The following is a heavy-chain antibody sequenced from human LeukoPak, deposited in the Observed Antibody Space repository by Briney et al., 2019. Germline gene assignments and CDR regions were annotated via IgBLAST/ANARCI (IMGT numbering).Heavy chain of an antibody. CDR1: GFTISSYA. Sequence: WGSLRLSCAASGFTISSYAMSWVRQAPGKGLEWVSAISGSGGSTYYADSVKGRFTISRDNSKNTLYLQMNSLRAEGTAVYYCAAKGSITIFGVANSNWFDPWGQGALVTVSS. J-gene: IGHJ5*02. D-gene: IGHD3-3*01. CDR2: ISGSGGST. CDR3: AAKGSITIFGVANSNWFDP. V-gene: IGHV3-23*01.